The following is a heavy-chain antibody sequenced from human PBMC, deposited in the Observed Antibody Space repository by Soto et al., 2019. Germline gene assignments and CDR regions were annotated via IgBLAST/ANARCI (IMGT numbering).Heavy chain of an antibody. Sequence: GGSLRLSCAASGFTVSSNYMSWVRQAPGKGLEWVSVIYSGGSTYYADSAKGRFTISRDNSKNTLYLQMNSLRAEDTAVYYCARAAMVTDYYYGMDVWGQGTTVTVSS. D-gene: IGHD5-18*01. CDR1: GFTVSSNY. CDR2: IYSGGST. V-gene: IGHV3-53*01. CDR3: ARAAMVTDYYYGMDV. J-gene: IGHJ6*02.